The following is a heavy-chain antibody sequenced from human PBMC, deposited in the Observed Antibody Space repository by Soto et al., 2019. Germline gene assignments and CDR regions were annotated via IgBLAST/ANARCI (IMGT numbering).Heavy chain of an antibody. CDR1: GDSISSGDYY. D-gene: IGHD3-9*01. CDR3: ARLTYDILTGSKFDY. Sequence: SETLSLTCTVSGDSISSGDYYWSWIRQPPGKGLEWIGYIYYSGSTNYNPSLKSRVTISVDTSKNQFSLKLSSVTAADTAVYYCARLTYDILTGSKFDYWGQGTLVTVSS. J-gene: IGHJ4*02. V-gene: IGHV4-61*08. CDR2: IYYSGST.